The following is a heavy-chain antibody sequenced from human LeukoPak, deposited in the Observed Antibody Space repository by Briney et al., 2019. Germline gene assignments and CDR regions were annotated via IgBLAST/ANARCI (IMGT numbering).Heavy chain of an antibody. CDR1: GFSFSNYG. V-gene: IGHV3-30*02. D-gene: IGHD3-16*01. CDR3: ARDLLSLPHKYFDS. J-gene: IGHJ4*02. Sequence: GGSLRLSCASSGFSFSNYGMHWVRQAPGKGLEWVAYIRYDGSQKYYGDSVKGRFTISRDNSKNTVYLHMNSLRNEDTAVYYCARDLLSLPHKYFDSWGKGTLVTVSS. CDR2: IRYDGSQK.